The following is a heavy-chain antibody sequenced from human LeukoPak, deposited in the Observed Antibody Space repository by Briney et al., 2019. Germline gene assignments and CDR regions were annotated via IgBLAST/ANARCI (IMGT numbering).Heavy chain of an antibody. V-gene: IGHV3-33*01. CDR2: IWYDGSNK. CDR3: ARSAYYYDSSGYHDAFDI. J-gene: IGHJ3*02. D-gene: IGHD3-22*01. CDR1: GFTFSSYG. Sequence: PGRSLRLSCAASGFTFSSYGMHWVRQAPGKGLEWVAVIWYDGSNKYYADSVKGRFTISRDNSKNTLYLQMNSLRAEDTAVYYCARSAYYYDSSGYHDAFDIWGQGTMVTVSS.